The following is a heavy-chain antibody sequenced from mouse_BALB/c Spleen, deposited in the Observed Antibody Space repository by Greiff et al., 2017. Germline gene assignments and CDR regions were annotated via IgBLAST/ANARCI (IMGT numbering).Heavy chain of an antibody. D-gene: IGHD1-1*01. CDR2: IFPGDGST. J-gene: IGHJ1*01. CDR1: GYTFTSYD. CDR3: ARCRPTVSYWYFDV. V-gene: IGHV1-85*01. Sequence: VQLQQSGAELVKPGASVKLSCKASGYTFTSYDINWVRQRPEQGLEWIGWIFPGDGSTMYNEKFKGKATLTTDKSSSTAYMQLSRLTSEDSAVYFCARCRPTVSYWYFDVWGAGTTVTVSS.